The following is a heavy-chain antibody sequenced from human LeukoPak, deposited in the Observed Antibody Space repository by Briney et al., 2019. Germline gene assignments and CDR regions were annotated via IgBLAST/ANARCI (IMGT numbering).Heavy chain of an antibody. V-gene: IGHV3-11*01. CDR2: ISSSGSTI. Sequence: GGSLRLSCAASGFTFTEYYMSWIRQAPGRGLEWVSYISSSGSTIYYADSVKGRFTISRDNAKNSLYLQMNSLRAEDTAVYYCARDAAVYYYYGMDVWGQGTTVTVSS. CDR1: GFTFTEYY. D-gene: IGHD6-13*01. J-gene: IGHJ6*02. CDR3: ARDAAVYYYYGMDV.